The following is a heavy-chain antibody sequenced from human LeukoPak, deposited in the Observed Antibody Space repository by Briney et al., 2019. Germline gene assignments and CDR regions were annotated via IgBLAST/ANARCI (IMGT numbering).Heavy chain of an antibody. V-gene: IGHV4-59*01. D-gene: IGHD5-18*01. J-gene: IGHJ4*02. Sequence: SETLSLTCSVSGGSISTYHWNWVRKPPGKGLEWIGYMQSSGISKYNPSLKSRVNIFVDTSKNQFVLNLRSVTAADTAVYYCARDKRHSYGRYFDPWGQGMLVTVSS. CDR1: GGSISTYH. CDR2: MQSSGIS. CDR3: ARDKRHSYGRYFDP.